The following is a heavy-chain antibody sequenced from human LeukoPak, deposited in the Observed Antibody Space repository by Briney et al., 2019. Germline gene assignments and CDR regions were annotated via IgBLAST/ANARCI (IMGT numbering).Heavy chain of an antibody. V-gene: IGHV3-53*01. CDR3: ARDVSVAGPSPNFGY. D-gene: IGHD6-19*01. J-gene: IGHJ4*02. CDR1: GFIVSNNY. CDR2: ISSGGNT. Sequence: PGGSLRLSCAASGFIVSNNYLNWVRQAPGKGLEWVSVISSGGNTYYIDSVKGRFTISRDNSRNTLYLQMNSLRAEDTAVYYCARDVSVAGPSPNFGYWGQGTLVTVSS.